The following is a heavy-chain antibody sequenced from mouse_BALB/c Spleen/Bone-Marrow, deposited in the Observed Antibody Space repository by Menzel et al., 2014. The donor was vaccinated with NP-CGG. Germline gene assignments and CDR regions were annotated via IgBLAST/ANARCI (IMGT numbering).Heavy chain of an antibody. V-gene: IGHV14-3*02. CDR1: GFNIKDTY. J-gene: IGHJ3*01. D-gene: IGHD2-14*01. Sequence: EVKLTESGAELVKPGALVKLSCTASGFNIKDTYMHWVKQRPEQGLEWIGRIDPANGNTKYDPKFQGKATITADTSSNTAYLQLSSLTSEDTAVYYCARGYDEGFAYWGQGTLVTVSA. CDR3: ARGYDEGFAY. CDR2: IDPANGNT.